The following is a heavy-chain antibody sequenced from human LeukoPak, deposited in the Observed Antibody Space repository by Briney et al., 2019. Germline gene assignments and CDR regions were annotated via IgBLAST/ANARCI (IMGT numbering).Heavy chain of an antibody. J-gene: IGHJ4*02. V-gene: IGHV4-4*07. CDR1: GGSISSYY. Sequence: LETLSLTCTVSGGSISSYYWSWIRQPAGKGLEWIGRIYSTGSTNYNPSLKSRVTMSVDTSKNQFSLRLRSVTAADTAVYYCARQIASAGTVGFDFWGQGALVTVSS. CDR2: IYSTGST. D-gene: IGHD6-13*01. CDR3: ARQIASAGTVGFDF.